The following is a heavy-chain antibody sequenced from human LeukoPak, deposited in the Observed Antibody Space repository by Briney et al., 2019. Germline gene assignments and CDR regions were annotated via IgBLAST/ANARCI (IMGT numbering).Heavy chain of an antibody. D-gene: IGHD6-13*01. Sequence: PGGSLRLSCAASGFTFSSYGMHWVRQAPGKGLEWVAFIRYDGSNKYYADSVKGRFTISRDNSKNTLYLQMNSLRAEDTAVYYCEKVLIAAADTNYWGQGTLVTVSS. J-gene: IGHJ4*02. CDR2: IRYDGSNK. CDR1: GFTFSSYG. CDR3: EKVLIAAADTNY. V-gene: IGHV3-30*02.